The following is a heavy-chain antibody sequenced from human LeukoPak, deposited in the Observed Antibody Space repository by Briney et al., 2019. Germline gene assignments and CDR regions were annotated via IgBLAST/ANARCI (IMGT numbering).Heavy chain of an antibody. J-gene: IGHJ5*02. D-gene: IGHD3-3*01. Sequence: SETLSLTCTVSGGSISSYYWSWIRQPPGKGLEWIGYIYYSGSTNYNPSLKSRVTISVDTSKNQFSLKLSSVTAADTAVYYCARGYYDFWSGYFNGPYNWFDPWGQGTLVTVSS. CDR3: ARGYYDFWSGYFNGPYNWFDP. CDR1: GGSISSYY. CDR2: IYYSGST. V-gene: IGHV4-59*08.